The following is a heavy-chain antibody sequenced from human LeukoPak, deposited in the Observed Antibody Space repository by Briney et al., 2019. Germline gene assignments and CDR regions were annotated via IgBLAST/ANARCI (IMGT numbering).Heavy chain of an antibody. Sequence: GGSLRLSCAASGFTFSSCSMNWVRQAPGKGLEWVSSISSSSSYIYYADSVKGRFTISRDNAKNSLYLQMNSLRAEDTAVYYCARVRGPRPFDYWGQGTLVTVSS. J-gene: IGHJ4*02. CDR1: GFTFSSCS. CDR2: ISSSSSYI. V-gene: IGHV3-21*01. CDR3: ARVRGPRPFDY.